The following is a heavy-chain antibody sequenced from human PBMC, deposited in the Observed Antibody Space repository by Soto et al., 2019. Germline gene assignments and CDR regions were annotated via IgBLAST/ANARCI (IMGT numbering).Heavy chain of an antibody. CDR1: GYTFTSYG. Sequence: VASVKVSCKASGYTFTSYGIHWVRQAPGQRLEWTGWINAGNGNTKYSEKFQGRVTITRDTSASTAYLELSSLRAEDTAVYYCARDRSYSLDVWGQGTTVTVSS. CDR2: INAGNGNT. V-gene: IGHV1-3*01. J-gene: IGHJ6*02. CDR3: ARDRSYSLDV.